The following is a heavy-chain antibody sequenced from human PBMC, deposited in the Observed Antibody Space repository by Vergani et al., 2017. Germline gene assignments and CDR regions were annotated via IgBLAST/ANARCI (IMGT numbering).Heavy chain of an antibody. V-gene: IGHV3-30*03. J-gene: IGHJ5*02. CDR2: ISNDGGNK. Sequence: QVQLQESGPGLVKPSQTLSLTCTVSGGSFSTGGQSWTWLRQSAGKGLEWVAVISNDGGNKYYADSVKGRFTIYKDNTVDMLSLQMNSLRPDDTAVYYCVRGGRGDHGDFWSRLGPWGQGTRVIVSS. CDR1: GGSFSTGG. CDR3: VRGGRGDHGDFWSRLGP. D-gene: IGHD3-3*01.